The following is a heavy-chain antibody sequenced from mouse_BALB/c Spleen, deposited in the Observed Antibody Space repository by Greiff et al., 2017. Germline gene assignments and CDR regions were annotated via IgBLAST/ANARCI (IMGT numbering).Heavy chain of an antibody. CDR2: INPSTGYT. D-gene: IGHD2-14*01. J-gene: IGHJ4*01. CDR1: GYTFTSYW. Sequence: QVQLQQSGAELAKPWASVKMSCKASGYTFTSYWMHWVKQRPGQGLEWIGYINPSTGYTEYNQKFKDKATFTADKSSSTAYMQLSSLTSEDSAVYYCARGYRYDYYAMDYWGQGTSVTVSS. V-gene: IGHV1-7*01. CDR3: ARGYRYDYYAMDY.